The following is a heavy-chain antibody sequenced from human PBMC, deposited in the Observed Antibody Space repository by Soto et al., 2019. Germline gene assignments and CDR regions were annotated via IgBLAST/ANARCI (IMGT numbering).Heavy chain of an antibody. Sequence: QVQLVESGGGVVQPGRSLRLSCAASGFMFSNHGMHWVRHAPGKGLEWVAVIWSDGNNRYYADSVKGRFTISRDNSKNTIYLQINSLRCEDTAVYYCVRGDNWNDEASDYWGQGTLATFSS. CDR2: IWSDGNNR. D-gene: IGHD1-1*01. CDR3: VRGDNWNDEASDY. J-gene: IGHJ4*02. CDR1: GFMFSNHG. V-gene: IGHV3-33*01.